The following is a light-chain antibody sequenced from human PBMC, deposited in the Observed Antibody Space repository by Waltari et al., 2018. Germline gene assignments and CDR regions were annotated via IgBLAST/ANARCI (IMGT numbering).Light chain of an antibody. V-gene: IGKV3-15*01. CDR2: DAS. CDR1: QSVSSN. Sequence: IVLTQSPATLSVSPGERPTLSCRASQSVSSNLAWYQQKPGQAPRLLISDASTRATDIPVRFSGSGSGTEFTLTISSVQSEDFGIYFCQQYDKWTLYTFGQGTKLEIK. CDR3: QQYDKWTLYT. J-gene: IGKJ2*01.